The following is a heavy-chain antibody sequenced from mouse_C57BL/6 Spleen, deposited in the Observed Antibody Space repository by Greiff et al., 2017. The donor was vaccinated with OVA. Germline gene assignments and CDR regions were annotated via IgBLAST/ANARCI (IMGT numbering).Heavy chain of an antibody. D-gene: IGHD2-3*01. CDR3: ASDYVYYAFAY. J-gene: IGHJ3*01. Sequence: QVQLQQSGAELAKPGASVKLSCKASGYTFTSYWMNWVKQRPGPGLEWIGYINPSSGYTKYNQKFKDKATLTADKSSSTAYMQLSSLTYDVSSVYYCASDYVYYAFAYWGQGTLVTVSA. V-gene: IGHV1-7*01. CDR2: INPSSGYT. CDR1: GYTFTSYW.